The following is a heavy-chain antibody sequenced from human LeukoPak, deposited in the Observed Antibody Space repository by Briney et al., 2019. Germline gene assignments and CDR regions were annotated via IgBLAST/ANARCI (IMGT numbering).Heavy chain of an antibody. J-gene: IGHJ4*02. Sequence: PGGSLRLSCAASGFTFSSYAMSWVRQAPGKGLEQVSAFSGAGSSTNYADSVKGRFTISRDNSKNTLYLQMNSLRVEDTAVYYCATHHDYSNSNYFDFWGPGTLVTVSS. CDR2: FSGAGSST. V-gene: IGHV3-23*01. CDR1: GFTFSSYA. CDR3: ATHHDYSNSNYFDF. D-gene: IGHD4-11*01.